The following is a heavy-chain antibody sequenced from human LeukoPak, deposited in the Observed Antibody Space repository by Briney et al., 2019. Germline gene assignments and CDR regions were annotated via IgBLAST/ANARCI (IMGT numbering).Heavy chain of an antibody. V-gene: IGHV1-18*01. J-gene: IGHJ4*02. CDR2: ISAYNGNT. D-gene: IGHD1-7*01. CDR1: GYTFTSYG. CDR3: ASAVYNWNYNAALDY. Sequence: ASVKVSCKASGYTFTSYGLSWVRQAPGQGLEWMGWISAYNGNTNYAQKLQGRVTMTTDTSTSTAYMELRSLRSDDTAVYYCASAVYNWNYNAALDYWGQGTLVTVSS.